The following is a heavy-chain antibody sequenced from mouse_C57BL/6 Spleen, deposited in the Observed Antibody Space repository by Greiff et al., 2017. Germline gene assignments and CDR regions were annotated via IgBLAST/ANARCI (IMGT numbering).Heavy chain of an antibody. D-gene: IGHD2-2*01. V-gene: IGHV1-55*01. CDR1: GYTFTSYW. CDR3: ARRGYDEGGAMDY. Sequence: QVQLQQPGAELVKPGASVKMSCKASGYTFTSYWITWVKQRPGQGLEWIGDIYPGSGSTNYNEKFKSKATLTVDTSSSTAYMQLSSLTSEDSAVYDCARRGYDEGGAMDYWGQGTSVTVSS. CDR2: IYPGSGST. J-gene: IGHJ4*01.